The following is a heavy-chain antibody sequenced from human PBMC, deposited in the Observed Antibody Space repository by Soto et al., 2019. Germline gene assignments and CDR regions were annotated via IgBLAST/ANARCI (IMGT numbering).Heavy chain of an antibody. CDR1: GFTFSSYG. J-gene: IGHJ6*01. CDR2: ISYDGSNK. D-gene: IGHD3-22*01. Sequence: QVQLVESGGGVVQPGRSLRLSCAASGFTFSSYGMHWVRQAPGKGLEWVAVISYDGSNKYYADSVKGRFTISRDNSKNTLYLQMNSLRAEDTAVYYCAEVLYYYDSSGYYYGMDVW. CDR3: AEVLYYYDSSGYYYGMDV. V-gene: IGHV3-30*18.